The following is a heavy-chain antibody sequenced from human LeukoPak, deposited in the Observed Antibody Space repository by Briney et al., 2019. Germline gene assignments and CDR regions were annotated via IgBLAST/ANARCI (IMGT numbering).Heavy chain of an antibody. CDR1: GGSISSYY. Sequence: SETLSLTCTVSGGSISSYYWSWIRQPPGKGLEWIGYIYYSGSTNYNPSLKSRVTISVDTSKNQFSLKLSSVTAADTAVYYCARDVVVVVPAAMGASYYYYGMDVWGKGTTVTVSS. CDR2: IYYSGST. D-gene: IGHD2-2*01. V-gene: IGHV4-59*01. CDR3: ARDVVVVVPAAMGASYYYYGMDV. J-gene: IGHJ6*04.